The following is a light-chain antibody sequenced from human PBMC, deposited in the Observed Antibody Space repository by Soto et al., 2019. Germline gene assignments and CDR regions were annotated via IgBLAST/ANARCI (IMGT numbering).Light chain of an antibody. CDR2: EVS. CDR3: SSYTSSSTLDYV. J-gene: IGLJ1*01. CDR1: SSDVGGYNY. V-gene: IGLV2-14*01. Sequence: QSVLTQPASVSGSPGQSITISCTGTSSDVGGYNYVSWYQQHPGKAPKLMIYEVSNRPSGVSNRFSGSKSGNTASLTISGLQAEDEADYYCSSYTSSSTLDYVFGTGTKLTVV.